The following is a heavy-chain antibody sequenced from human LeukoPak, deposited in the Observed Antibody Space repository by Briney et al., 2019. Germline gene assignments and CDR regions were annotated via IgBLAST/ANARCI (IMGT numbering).Heavy chain of an antibody. V-gene: IGHV3-7*05. CDR3: ASGLD. CDR1: GFTLRNYW. CDR2: IKPDGSEK. J-gene: IGHJ4*02. Sequence: GGSLRLSCAASGFTLRNYWMNWVRHAPGKGLEWEANIKPDGSEKYYLDSVRGRFTISRDNAKNSLYLQMNSLRAEDTAVYYCASGLDWGQGTLVTVSS.